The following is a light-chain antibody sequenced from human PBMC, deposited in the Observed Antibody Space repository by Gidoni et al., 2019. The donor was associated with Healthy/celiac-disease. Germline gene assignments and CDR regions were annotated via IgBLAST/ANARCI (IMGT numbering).Light chain of an antibody. CDR3: AAWDDSLSGLWV. J-gene: IGLJ3*02. V-gene: IGLV1-47*01. CDR1: SSNIGSNY. CDR2: RNN. Sequence: QSVLTQPPSASGTPGQRVTISCSGSSSNIGSNYVYWYQQLPGTAPKLLIYRNNQRPPGVPDRCSGSKSGTSASLAISGLRSEDEADYYCAAWDDSLSGLWVFGGGTKLTVL.